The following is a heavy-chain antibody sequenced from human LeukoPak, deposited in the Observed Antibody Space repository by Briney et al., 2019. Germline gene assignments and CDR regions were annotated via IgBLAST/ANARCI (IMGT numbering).Heavy chain of an antibody. J-gene: IGHJ3*02. V-gene: IGHV3-64*02. CDR1: GFTFSSYA. D-gene: IGHD2-15*01. Sequence: GGSLRLSCAASGFTFSSYAMHWVRQAPGKGLEYVSTINANGGSTYYADSVKGRFTISRDNTKNSLYLQMNSLRAEDTAVYYCAKDGGSDPDSFDIWGQGTMVTVSS. CDR3: AKDGGSDPDSFDI. CDR2: INANGGST.